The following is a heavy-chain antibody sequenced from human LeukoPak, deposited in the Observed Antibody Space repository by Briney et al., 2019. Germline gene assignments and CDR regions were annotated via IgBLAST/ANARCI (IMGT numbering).Heavy chain of an antibody. J-gene: IGHJ4*02. D-gene: IGHD5-24*01. CDR1: GGSISSYY. V-gene: IGHV4-59*01. Sequence: SDTLSLTCTVSGGSISSYYWSWIRQPPGKGLEWIGYIYYSGSTNYNPSLKSRVTISLDTSKNQFSLKLSSVTAADTAVYYCARDRSRDGYNLAYWGQGTLVTVSS. CDR2: IYYSGST. CDR3: ARDRSRDGYNLAY.